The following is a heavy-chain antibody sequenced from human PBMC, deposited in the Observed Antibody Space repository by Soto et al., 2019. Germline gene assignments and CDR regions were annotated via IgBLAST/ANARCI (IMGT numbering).Heavy chain of an antibody. Sequence: ASVKVSCKASGYTFTSYDINWVRQATGQGLEWMGWINPNSGNTGYAQKFQGRVTMSRNTSISTAYMELSSLRSEDTAVYYCALKKVGYYYYYMDVWGKGTTVTVSS. J-gene: IGHJ6*03. D-gene: IGHD1-26*01. CDR3: ALKKVGYYYYYMDV. V-gene: IGHV1-8*01. CDR1: GYTFTSYD. CDR2: INPNSGNT.